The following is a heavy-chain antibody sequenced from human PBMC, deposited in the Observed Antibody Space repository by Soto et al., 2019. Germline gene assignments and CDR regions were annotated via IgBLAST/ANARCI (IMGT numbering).Heavy chain of an antibody. CDR1: GYTFTSYY. CDR3: ARLLLGPDI. D-gene: IGHD2-15*01. Sequence: ASVKVSCKASGYTFTSYYMHWVRQAPGQGLEWMGIINPSGGSTSYAQKFQGRVTMPMDTSTSTVYMELSSLRFEDTAVYYCARLLLGPDIWGQGTMVTVSS. V-gene: IGHV1-46*03. J-gene: IGHJ3*02. CDR2: INPSGGST.